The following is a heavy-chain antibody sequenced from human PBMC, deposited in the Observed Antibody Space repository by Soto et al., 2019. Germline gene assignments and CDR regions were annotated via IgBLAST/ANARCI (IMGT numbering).Heavy chain of an antibody. CDR1: GDSVSSNSAA. Sequence: SQTLSLTCAISGDSVSSNSAAWNWIRQSPSRGLEWLGRTYYRSKWYNDYAVSVKSRITINPDTSKNQFSLQLNSVTPEDTAVYYCARELVLDTAMVRARGPYYYYGMDVWGQGTTVTVSS. CDR2: TYYRSKWYN. D-gene: IGHD5-18*01. V-gene: IGHV6-1*01. J-gene: IGHJ6*02. CDR3: ARELVLDTAMVRARGPYYYYGMDV.